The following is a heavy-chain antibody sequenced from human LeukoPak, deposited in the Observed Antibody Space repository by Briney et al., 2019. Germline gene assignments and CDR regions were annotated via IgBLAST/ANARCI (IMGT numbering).Heavy chain of an antibody. CDR1: GFPFSSHG. CDR3: AKDAVTALAGYYYYMDV. Sequence: GGSLRLSCAGSGFPFSSHGMNWVRQAPGKGLEWVSGISPGGGPTYYADSVKGRFTISRDDSKNTLYLQMNSLRADDTAVYYCAKDAVTALAGYYYYMDVWGKGTMVTVSS. D-gene: IGHD6-19*01. J-gene: IGHJ6*03. CDR2: ISPGGGPT. V-gene: IGHV3-23*01.